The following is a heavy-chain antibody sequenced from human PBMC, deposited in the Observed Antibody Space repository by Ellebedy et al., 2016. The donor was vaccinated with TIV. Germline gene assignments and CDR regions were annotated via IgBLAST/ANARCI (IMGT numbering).Heavy chain of an antibody. J-gene: IGHJ4*02. CDR1: GGSISSGGYY. CDR3: ARTSSGYSGYGTSDY. CDR2: IYYSGST. D-gene: IGHD5-12*01. V-gene: IGHV4-31*03. Sequence: SETLSLTCTVSGGSISSGGYYWSWIRQHPGKGLEWIGYIYYSGSTYYNPSLKSRVTISVDTSKNQFSLKLSSVTAADTAVYYCARTSSGYSGYGTSDYWGQGTLVTVSS.